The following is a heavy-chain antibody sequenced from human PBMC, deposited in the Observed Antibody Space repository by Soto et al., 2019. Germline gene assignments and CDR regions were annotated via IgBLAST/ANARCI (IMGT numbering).Heavy chain of an antibody. Sequence: GGSLRLSCAASGFTFSSYGMHWVRQAPGKGLEWVAVISYDGSNKYYADSVKGRFTISRDNSKNTLYLQMNSLRAEDTAVYYCAKGPQWLMGDYFDYWGQGTLVTVSS. D-gene: IGHD6-19*01. CDR2: ISYDGSNK. J-gene: IGHJ4*02. V-gene: IGHV3-30*18. CDR1: GFTFSSYG. CDR3: AKGPQWLMGDYFDY.